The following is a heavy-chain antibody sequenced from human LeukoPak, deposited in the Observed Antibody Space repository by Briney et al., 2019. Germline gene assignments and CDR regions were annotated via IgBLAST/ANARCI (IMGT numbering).Heavy chain of an antibody. J-gene: IGHJ6*03. V-gene: IGHV4-34*01. Sequence: PSETLSLTCAVYGGSFSGYYWSWIRQPPGKGLEWIGEINHSGSTNYNPSLKSRVTISVDTSKNQFSLKLSSVTAADTAVYYCARSPCYDFWIGYYYYYMDVWGKGTTVTVSS. D-gene: IGHD3-3*01. CDR3: ARSPCYDFWIGYYYYYMDV. CDR2: INHSGST. CDR1: GGSFSGYY.